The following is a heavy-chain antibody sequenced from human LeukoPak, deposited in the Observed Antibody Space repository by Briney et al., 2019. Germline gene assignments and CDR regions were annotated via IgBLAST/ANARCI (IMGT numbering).Heavy chain of an antibody. J-gene: IGHJ5*02. Sequence: GASVKVSCTASGYAFSDHGVNWVRQAPGQGLEWMGWISGYNGHTSYAQKFQGRVMVTTDRSTNTAYLELRSLRSDDTAVYYCARGVGGVNWFDPWGQGTLVTVSS. D-gene: IGHD3-16*01. CDR3: ARGVGGVNWFDP. V-gene: IGHV1-18*04. CDR2: ISGYNGHT. CDR1: GYAFSDHG.